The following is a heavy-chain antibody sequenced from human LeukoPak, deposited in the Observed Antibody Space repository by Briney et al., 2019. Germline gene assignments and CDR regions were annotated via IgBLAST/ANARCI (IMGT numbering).Heavy chain of an antibody. CDR3: ARTRRDGYNTYNWFDP. V-gene: IGHV1-69*13. Sequence: SVKVSCKASGGTFSSYAISWVRQAPGQGLEWMGGIIPIFGTPTSTYAQKFQGRVTITADESTSTAYMELSSLRSEDTAVYYCARTRRDGYNTYNWFDPWGQGTLVTVSS. CDR2: IIPIFGTPTS. D-gene: IGHD5-24*01. CDR1: GGTFSSYA. J-gene: IGHJ5*02.